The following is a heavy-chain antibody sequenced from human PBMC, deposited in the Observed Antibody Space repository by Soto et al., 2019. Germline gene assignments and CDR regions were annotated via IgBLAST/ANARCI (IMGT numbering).Heavy chain of an antibody. CDR2: IHQSGTK. D-gene: IGHD1-26*01. CDR3: ERCKWELRLET. J-gene: IGHJ5*02. CDR1: GASFNGYY. V-gene: IGHV4-34*01. Sequence: SETLSLTCAVYGASFNGYYWSWIRQSPGKGLEGIGEIHQSGTKNYNPSFTSRISISVDTSKNHFSLTLTSVTAADAAIYYWERCKWELRLETWGQGTLVTVPS.